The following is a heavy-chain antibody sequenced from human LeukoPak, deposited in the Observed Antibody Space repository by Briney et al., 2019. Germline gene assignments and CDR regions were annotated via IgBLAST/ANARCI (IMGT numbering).Heavy chain of an antibody. CDR1: GFTFSSYW. V-gene: IGHV3-7*01. Sequence: PGGSLRLSCAASGFTFSSYWMSWVRQAPGTGLEWVANIKQDGSEKCYVDSVKGRFTISRDNAKNSLYLQMNSLRAEDTAVYYCARGAPGLHYRSIDYWGQGTLVTAFS. CDR3: ARGAPGLHYRSIDY. CDR2: IKQDGSEK. D-gene: IGHD4-11*01. J-gene: IGHJ4*02.